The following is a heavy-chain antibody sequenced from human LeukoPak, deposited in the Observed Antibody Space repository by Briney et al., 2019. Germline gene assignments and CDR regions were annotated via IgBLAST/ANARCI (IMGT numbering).Heavy chain of an antibody. CDR2: ISGSGGST. Sequence: PGGSLRLSCAASGFTFSSYGMSWVRQAPGKGLEWVSAISGSGGSTYYADSVKGRFTISRDNSKNTLYLQMNSLRAEDTAVYYCAKYWDSSGYYYIFAYYYYYMDVWGKGTTVTISS. D-gene: IGHD3-22*01. CDR3: AKYWDSSGYYYIFAYYYYYMDV. J-gene: IGHJ6*03. V-gene: IGHV3-23*01. CDR1: GFTFSSYG.